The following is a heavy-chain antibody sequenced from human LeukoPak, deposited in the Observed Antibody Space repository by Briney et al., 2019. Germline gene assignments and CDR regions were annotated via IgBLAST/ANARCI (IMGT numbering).Heavy chain of an antibody. Sequence: FXSYAMSWVRQAPGKGLEWVSGISGSGGSTYYADSVKGRFTISGDNSKNTLYLQMNSLRAEDTAVYYCAKNYGMDVWGQGTTVTVS. V-gene: IGHV3-23*01. CDR2: ISGSGGST. J-gene: IGHJ6*02. CDR3: AKNYGMDV. CDR1: FXSYA.